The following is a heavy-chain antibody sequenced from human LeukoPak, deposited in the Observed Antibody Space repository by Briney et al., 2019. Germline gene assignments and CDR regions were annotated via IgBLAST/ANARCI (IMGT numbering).Heavy chain of an antibody. Sequence: ASVKVSCKASGGTFSSYAISWVRQAPGQGLEWMGGIIPIFGAANYAQKFQGRVTITADKSTSTAYMELSSLRSEDTAVYYCARGLLRYFDWTKTFDYWGQGTLVTVSS. V-gene: IGHV1-69*06. CDR3: ARGLLRYFDWTKTFDY. J-gene: IGHJ4*02. CDR2: IIPIFGAA. CDR1: GGTFSSYA. D-gene: IGHD3-9*01.